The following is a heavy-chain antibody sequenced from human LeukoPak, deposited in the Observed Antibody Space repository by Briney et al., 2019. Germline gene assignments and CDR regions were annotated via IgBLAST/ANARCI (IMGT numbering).Heavy chain of an antibody. CDR2: ISSSSSYI. J-gene: IGHJ6*03. CDR3: ARSQVGAAGNYYYMDV. D-gene: IGHD6-13*01. V-gene: IGHV3-21*01. CDR1: GFTFSSYG. Sequence: GGSLRLSCAASGFTFSSYGMHWVRQAPGKGLEWVSSISSSSSYIYYADSVKGRFTISRDNAKNSLYLQMNSLRAEDTAVYYCARSQVGAAGNYYYMDVWGKGTTVTVSS.